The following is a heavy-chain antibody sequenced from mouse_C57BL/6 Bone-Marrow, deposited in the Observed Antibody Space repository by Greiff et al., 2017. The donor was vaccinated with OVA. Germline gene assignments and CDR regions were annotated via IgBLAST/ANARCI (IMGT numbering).Heavy chain of an antibody. D-gene: IGHD1-1*01. CDR1: GFNIKDDY. Sequence: VQLQQSGAELVRPGASVKLSCTASGFNIKDDYMHWVKQRPEQGLEWIGWIDPENGDTEYASKFKGKATITADTSSNTAYLQLSSLTSEDTAVYYWTIDDGSSLFAYWGQGTLVTVSA. J-gene: IGHJ3*01. CDR2: IDPENGDT. V-gene: IGHV14-4*01. CDR3: TIDDGSSLFAY.